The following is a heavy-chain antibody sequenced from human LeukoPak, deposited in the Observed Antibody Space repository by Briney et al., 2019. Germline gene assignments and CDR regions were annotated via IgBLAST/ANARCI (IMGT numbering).Heavy chain of an antibody. D-gene: IGHD6-19*01. CDR2: IYTSGST. Sequence: SETLSLTCTVSGGSLSSGRYHWSWLRPPAGKGLEGIGHIYTSGSTNYNPSLKSRVTISVDTSKNQFSLKLSSVTAADTAVYYCARARSSGWYGGNYFDYWGQGTLVTVSS. CDR1: GGSLSSGRYH. J-gene: IGHJ4*02. CDR3: ARARSSGWYGGNYFDY. V-gene: IGHV4-61*09.